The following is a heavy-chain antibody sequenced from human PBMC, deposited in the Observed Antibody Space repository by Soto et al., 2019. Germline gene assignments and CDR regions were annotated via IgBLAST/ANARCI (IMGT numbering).Heavy chain of an antibody. CDR2: IIPIFGTA. J-gene: IGHJ6*02. Sequence: SVKVSCKASGGTFSSYAISWVRQAPGQGLEWMGGIIPIFGTANYAQKFQGRVTITADESTSTAYMELSSLRSEDTAVYYCARSRTSLEMATIKDYYYYGMDVWGQGTTVTVSS. D-gene: IGHD5-12*01. V-gene: IGHV1-69*13. CDR3: ARSRTSLEMATIKDYYYYGMDV. CDR1: GGTFSSYA.